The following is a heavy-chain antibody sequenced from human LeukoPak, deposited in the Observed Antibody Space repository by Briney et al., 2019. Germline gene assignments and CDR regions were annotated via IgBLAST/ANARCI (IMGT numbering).Heavy chain of an antibody. D-gene: IGHD4-17*01. CDR3: ARDDYGDYGYWYFDL. CDR1: GYTFTSYA. J-gene: IGHJ2*01. CDR2: INAGNGNT. V-gene: IGHV1-3*01. Sequence: GASVKVSCKASGYTFTSYAIHWVRQAPGQRLEWMGWINAGNGNTKYSQKFQGRVTITRDTSASTAYMELSSLRSEDTAVYYCARDDYGDYGYWYFDLWGRGTLVTVSS.